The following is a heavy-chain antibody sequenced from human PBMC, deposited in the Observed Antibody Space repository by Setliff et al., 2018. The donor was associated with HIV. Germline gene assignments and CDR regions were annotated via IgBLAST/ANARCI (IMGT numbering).Heavy chain of an antibody. CDR2: IYYSGST. V-gene: IGHV4-59*08. D-gene: IGHD3-3*01. CDR1: GGSISSYY. Sequence: SETLSLTCTVSGGSISSYYWSWIRQPPGKGLEWIGYIYYSGSTNYSPSLKSRVTISLDTSKKQFSLNLTSVTAADTAVYYCARSKTFYDFWGGYYTHGAFKIWGLGTMVTISS. J-gene: IGHJ3*02. CDR3: ARSKTFYDFWGGYYTHGAFKI.